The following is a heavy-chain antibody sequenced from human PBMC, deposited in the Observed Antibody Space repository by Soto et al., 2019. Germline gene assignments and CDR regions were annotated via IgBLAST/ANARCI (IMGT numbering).Heavy chain of an antibody. CDR1: GFTFNNYA. V-gene: IGHV3-23*01. Sequence: GGSLRLSCAASGFTFNNYAMNWVRQAPGMGLEWVATISNTGGGTYYADSVKGRFTISRDNSKNTLHLQMSSLRVEDTAVYYCAKDRLAGNFDYWGQGTQVTVSS. CDR2: ISNTGGGT. CDR3: AKDRLAGNFDY. J-gene: IGHJ4*02.